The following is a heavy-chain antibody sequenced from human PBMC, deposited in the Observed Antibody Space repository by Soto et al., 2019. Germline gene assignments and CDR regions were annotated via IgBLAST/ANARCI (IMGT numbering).Heavy chain of an antibody. D-gene: IGHD4-17*01. CDR3: ARDHSPYGDSPSRGMDF. CDR1: GGSFSGYY. J-gene: IGHJ6*02. Sequence: QVQLQQWGAGLLKPSETLSLTCAVYGGSFSGYYWSWIRQPPGKGLEWIGEINHSGSTNYTPSLRTRLNIAVDTSNNRFSVKLSSVSAADTAVYECARDHSPYGDSPSRGMDFWGQGTTVTVSS. V-gene: IGHV4-34*01. CDR2: INHSGST.